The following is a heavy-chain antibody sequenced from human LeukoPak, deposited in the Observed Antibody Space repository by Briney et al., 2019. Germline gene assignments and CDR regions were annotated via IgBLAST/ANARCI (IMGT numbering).Heavy chain of an antibody. CDR1: GAAIRGFY. V-gene: IGHV4-59*12. CDR3: ARMEDIVATISAFDI. Sequence: PSETLSLTCTVSGAAIRGFYWSWFRQPPGKGLDWIGHISNTGTTTYNPSLKSRVTMSVDTSKNQFSLKLSSVTAADTAVYYCARMEDIVATISAFDIWGQGTMVTVSS. D-gene: IGHD5-12*01. CDR2: ISNTGTT. J-gene: IGHJ3*02.